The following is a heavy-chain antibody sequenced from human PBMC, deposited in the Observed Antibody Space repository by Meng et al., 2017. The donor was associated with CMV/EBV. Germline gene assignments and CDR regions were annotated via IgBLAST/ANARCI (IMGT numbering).Heavy chain of an antibody. J-gene: IGHJ2*01. D-gene: IGHD2-2*01. Sequence: SVKVSCKASGGTFSSYAISWVRQAPGQGLEWMGGIIPILGIANYAQKFQGRVTITADKSTSTAYMELSSLRSEDTAVYYCARDLETGYCSSTSCYKTWYFDLWGRGTLVTVSS. CDR2: IIPILGIA. CDR1: GGTFSSYA. V-gene: IGHV1-69*10. CDR3: ARDLETGYCSSTSCYKTWYFDL.